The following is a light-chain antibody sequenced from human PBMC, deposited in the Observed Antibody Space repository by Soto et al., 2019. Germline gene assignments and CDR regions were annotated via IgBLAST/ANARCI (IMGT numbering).Light chain of an antibody. CDR2: GAS. V-gene: IGKV3-20*01. CDR1: QSMSSSH. Sequence: EIVLTQSPGTLSLSPGERATLSCRASQSMSSSHLAWYQQKPGQAPRLLIYGASSRATGIPDRFSGSGSGTDFTLTISRLEPEDFAVYYCQQYGSSPQRTFGQGTKVEIK. CDR3: QQYGSSPQRT. J-gene: IGKJ1*01.